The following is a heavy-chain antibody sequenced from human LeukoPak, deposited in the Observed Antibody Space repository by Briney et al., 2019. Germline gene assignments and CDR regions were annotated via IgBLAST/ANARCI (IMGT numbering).Heavy chain of an antibody. CDR2: IKQDGSER. CDR1: GFTFSSYW. D-gene: IGHD6-6*01. V-gene: IGHV3-7*03. Sequence: GGSLRLSCAASGFTFSSYWMSWVRQAPGKGLEWVANIKQDGSERYYVDSVKGRFTISRDNSKNTLYLQMNSLRAEDTAVYYCAKDPRGSSSSVRYYYYYMDVWGKGTTVTVS. J-gene: IGHJ6*03. CDR3: AKDPRGSSSSVRYYYYYMDV.